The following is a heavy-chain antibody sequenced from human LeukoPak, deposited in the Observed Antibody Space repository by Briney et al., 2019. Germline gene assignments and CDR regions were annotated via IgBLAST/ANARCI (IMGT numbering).Heavy chain of an antibody. CDR3: AGDRATSYFDY. Sequence: GGSLRLSCAASGFTFRSHGMHWVRQDPGKGLEWVAFIWYVGSNKYYTDSVKGRFTISRDNSKNTLYLQMNSLRAEDTAVYYCAGDRATSYFDYWGQGALVTISS. V-gene: IGHV3-33*01. J-gene: IGHJ4*02. D-gene: IGHD1-26*01. CDR2: IWYVGSNK. CDR1: GFTFRSHG.